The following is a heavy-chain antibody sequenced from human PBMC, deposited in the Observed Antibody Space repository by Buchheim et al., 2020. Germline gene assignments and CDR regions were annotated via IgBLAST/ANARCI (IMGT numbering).Heavy chain of an antibody. Sequence: EVQLVGSGGSVVRPGGSLRLSCVVSGFSFDDHGMSWVRQAPGRGLEWVASINGNANSTGYADSVKGRFTISRDNAKNSLYLQMNSLRPDDTAFYYCAREIGWDWGQGTL. V-gene: IGHV3-20*04. CDR3: AREIGWD. D-gene: IGHD1-26*01. CDR2: INGNANST. CDR1: GFSFDDHG. J-gene: IGHJ4*02.